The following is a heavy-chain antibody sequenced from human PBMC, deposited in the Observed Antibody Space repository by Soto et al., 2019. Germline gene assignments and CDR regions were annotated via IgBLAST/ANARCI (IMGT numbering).Heavy chain of an antibody. Sequence: GASVKVSCKASGYTFTSYGISWVRQAPGQGLEWMGWISAYNGNTNYAQKLQGRVTMTTDTSTSTAYMELRSLRSDDTAVYYCARVEHGTYYDILTGYYSYYFDYWGQGTLVTVSS. CDR3: ARVEHGTYYDILTGYYSYYFDY. J-gene: IGHJ4*02. CDR1: GYTFTSYG. D-gene: IGHD3-9*01. V-gene: IGHV1-18*01. CDR2: ISAYNGNT.